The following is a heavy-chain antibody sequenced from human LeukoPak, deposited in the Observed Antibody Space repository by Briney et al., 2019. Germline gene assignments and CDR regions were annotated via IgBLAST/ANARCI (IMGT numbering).Heavy chain of an antibody. CDR2: ISGSGGST. CDR3: AKVRDYDILTGYSPMYYFDY. V-gene: IGHV3-23*01. J-gene: IGHJ4*02. Sequence: GRSLRLSCAASGFTFSSYAMSWVRQAPGKGLEWVSAISGSGGSTYYADSVKGRFTISRDNSKNTLYLQMNSLRAEDTAVYYCAKVRDYDILTGYSPMYYFDYGGQGTLVTVSS. CDR1: GFTFSSYA. D-gene: IGHD3-9*01.